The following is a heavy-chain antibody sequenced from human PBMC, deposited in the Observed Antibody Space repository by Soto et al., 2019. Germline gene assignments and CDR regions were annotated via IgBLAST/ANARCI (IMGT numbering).Heavy chain of an antibody. J-gene: IGHJ4*02. CDR2: IYYSGST. D-gene: IGHD1-26*01. CDR3: ARESGSYPYYFDY. V-gene: IGHV4-59*01. Sequence: SETLSLTCTVSGGSISSYYWSWIRQPPGKGLEWIGYIYYSGSTNYNPSLKSRVTISVDTSKNQFSLKLSSVTAADTAVYYCARESGSYPYYFDYWGQGTLVTVSS. CDR1: GGSISSYY.